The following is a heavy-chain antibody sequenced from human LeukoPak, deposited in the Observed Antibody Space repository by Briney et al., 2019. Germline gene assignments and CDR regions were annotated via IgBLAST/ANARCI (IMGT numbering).Heavy chain of an antibody. J-gene: IGHJ6*03. CDR3: ARGAAAAGTAPYYYYMDV. D-gene: IGHD6-13*01. CDR2: INPNSGGT. Sequence: ASVKVSCKASGYTFTGYYMHWVRQAPGQGLEWMGWINPNSGGTNYAQNFQGRVTMTRDTSISTAYMELSRLRSDDTAVYYCARGAAAAGTAPYYYYMDVWGKGTTVTVSS. V-gene: IGHV1-2*02. CDR1: GYTFTGYY.